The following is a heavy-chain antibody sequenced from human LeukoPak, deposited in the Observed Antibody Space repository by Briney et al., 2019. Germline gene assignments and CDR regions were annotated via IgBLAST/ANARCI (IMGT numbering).Heavy chain of an antibody. V-gene: IGHV4-59*12. Sequence: SSETLSLTCTVSGGSIRTYYWSWIRQPPGGGLEWIGYIYDSGITNYNPSLKSRVTMSVDTSKNQFSLKLSSVTAADTAVYYCARDDLRYCSSTSCYWFDYWGQGTLVTVSS. D-gene: IGHD2-2*01. CDR3: ARDDLRYCSSTSCYWFDY. J-gene: IGHJ4*02. CDR2: IYDSGIT. CDR1: GGSIRTYY.